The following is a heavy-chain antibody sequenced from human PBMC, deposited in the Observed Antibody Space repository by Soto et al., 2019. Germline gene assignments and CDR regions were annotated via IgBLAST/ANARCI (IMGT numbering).Heavy chain of an antibody. CDR3: AGDAYYDMGV. J-gene: IGHJ6*02. Sequence: EVQLVESGGGLVQPGGSLRLSCAASGFTFSTYWMHWVRQAPGKGLVWVSRINSDGSTTNYADSVKGRFTISRDNAKNPLYRQRNGLRAEDTAVYYCAGDAYYDMGVWGQGTTVTVSS. V-gene: IGHV3-74*01. CDR1: GFTFSTYW. CDR2: INSDGSTT.